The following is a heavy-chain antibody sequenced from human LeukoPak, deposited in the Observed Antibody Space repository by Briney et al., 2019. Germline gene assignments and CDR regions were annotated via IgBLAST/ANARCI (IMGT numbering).Heavy chain of an antibody. D-gene: IGHD3-10*01. CDR3: ASSALWFGNGGWFDP. J-gene: IGHJ5*02. Sequence: PSETLSLTCTVSGGSISSYYWSWIRQPPGKGLEWIGYIYYSGSTNYNPSLKSRVTISVDTSKHQFSLKLSSVTAADTAVYYCASSALWFGNGGWFDPWGQGTLVTVSS. V-gene: IGHV4-59*01. CDR2: IYYSGST. CDR1: GGSISSYY.